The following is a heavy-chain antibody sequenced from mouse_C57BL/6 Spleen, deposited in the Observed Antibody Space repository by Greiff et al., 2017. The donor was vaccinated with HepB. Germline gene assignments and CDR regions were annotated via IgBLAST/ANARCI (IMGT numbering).Heavy chain of an antibody. CDR3: ARQTKLGLDY. Sequence: EVMLVESGGGLVKPGGSLKLSCAASGFTFSDYGMHWVRQAPEKGLEWVAYISSGSSTIYYADTVKGRFTISRDNAKNTLFLQMTSLRSEDTAMYYCARQTKLGLDYWGQGTTLTVSS. V-gene: IGHV5-17*01. J-gene: IGHJ2*01. CDR2: ISSGSSTI. CDR1: GFTFSDYG. D-gene: IGHD4-1*01.